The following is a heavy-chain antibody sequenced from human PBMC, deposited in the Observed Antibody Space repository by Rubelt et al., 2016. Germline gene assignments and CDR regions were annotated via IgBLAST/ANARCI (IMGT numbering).Heavy chain of an antibody. Sequence: QVQLQKSGPGLVEPSETLSLTCTVSGGSISSYYWSWIRQPPGKGLEWIGYIYYSGSTDYNPSLKSRVTISVDTSKNQFSLNLSSVTAADTAVYYCARAPTTSSWYFYYGMDVWGQGTTVTVSS. CDR3: ARAPTTSSWYFYYGMDV. CDR1: GGSISSYY. D-gene: IGHD6-13*01. V-gene: IGHV4-59*08. CDR2: IYYSGST. J-gene: IGHJ6*02.